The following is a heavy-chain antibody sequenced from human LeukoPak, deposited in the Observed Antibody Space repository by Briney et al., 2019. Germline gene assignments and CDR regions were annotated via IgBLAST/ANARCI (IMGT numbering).Heavy chain of an antibody. CDR2: ISAYNGNT. CDR1: GYTFTSYG. Sequence: GASVKVSCKXSGYTFTSYGISWVRQAPGQGLEWMGWISAYNGNTNYSQKLQGRVTMTTDTSTSTAYMELRSLRSDDTAVYYCAHLERRGADAFDIWGQGTMVTVSS. J-gene: IGHJ3*02. D-gene: IGHD1-1*01. CDR3: AHLERRGADAFDI. V-gene: IGHV1-18*01.